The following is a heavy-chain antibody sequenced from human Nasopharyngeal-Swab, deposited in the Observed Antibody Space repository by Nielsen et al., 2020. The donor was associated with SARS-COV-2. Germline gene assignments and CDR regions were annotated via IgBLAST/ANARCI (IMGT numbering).Heavy chain of an antibody. D-gene: IGHD6-19*01. CDR1: GFTFGSYT. CDR2: ISGSGDST. V-gene: IGHV3-23*01. CDR3: AKGHSGQSYFDY. Sequence: GESLKISCAASGFTFGSYTMSWVRQAPGKGLEWVSGISGSGDSTYHADSVKGRFTISRDNSKNTLYLQMNSLRAEDTAVYYCAKGHSGQSYFDYWGQGTLVTVSS. J-gene: IGHJ4*02.